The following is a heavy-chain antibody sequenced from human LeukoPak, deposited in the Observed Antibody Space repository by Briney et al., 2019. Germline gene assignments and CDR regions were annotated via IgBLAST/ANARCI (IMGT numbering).Heavy chain of an antibody. D-gene: IGHD3-10*01. V-gene: IGHV3-23*01. J-gene: IGHJ4*02. Sequence: QTGGSLRLSCAASGFTFSSYGMSWVRQAPGKGLEWVSAISGSGGSTYYADSVKGRFTISRDNSKNTLYLQMNSLRAEDTAVYRALKGSHYFDYWGQGTLVTVSS. CDR1: GFTFSSYG. CDR3: LKGSHYFDY. CDR2: ISGSGGST.